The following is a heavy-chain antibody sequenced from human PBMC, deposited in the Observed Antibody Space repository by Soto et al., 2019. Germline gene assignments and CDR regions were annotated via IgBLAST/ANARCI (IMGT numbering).Heavy chain of an antibody. V-gene: IGHV4-30-4*01. CDR1: GGSISSGDYY. D-gene: IGHD5-18*01. CDR2: IYYSGST. CDR3: ARGKHSPNWFDP. J-gene: IGHJ5*02. Sequence: SETLSLTCTVSGGSISSGDYYWSWIRQPPGKGLEWIGYIYYSGSTYYNPSLKSRVTISVDTSKNQFSLKLSSVTAADTAVYYCARGKHSPNWFDPWGRGTLVTVSS.